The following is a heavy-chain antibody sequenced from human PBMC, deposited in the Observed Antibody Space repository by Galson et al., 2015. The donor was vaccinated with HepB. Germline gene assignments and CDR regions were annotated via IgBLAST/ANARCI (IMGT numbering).Heavy chain of an antibody. Sequence: SLRLSCAASGFTFSSYSMNWVRQAPGKGLEWVSYISSSSSTIYYADSVKGRFTISRDNAKNSLYLQMNSLRAEDTAVYYCARGRSYYDSSAGWALNCWGQGTLVTVSS. CDR1: GFTFSSYS. CDR2: ISSSSSTI. J-gene: IGHJ4*02. V-gene: IGHV3-48*01. D-gene: IGHD3-22*01. CDR3: ARGRSYYDSSAGWALNC.